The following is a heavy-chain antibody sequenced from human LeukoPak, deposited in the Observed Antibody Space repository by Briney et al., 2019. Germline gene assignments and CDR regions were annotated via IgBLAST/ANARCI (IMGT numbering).Heavy chain of an antibody. Sequence: AASVKVCCKVSGYTLTELSMHWVRQAPGKGLEWMGRFDPEDGETIYAQMFQGRVTMTADTSTDTVYMELSSLRSEDTAVYYCATEGKMVRGVYTDYWGQGTLVTVSS. CDR2: FDPEDGET. V-gene: IGHV1-24*01. CDR3: ATEGKMVRGVYTDY. J-gene: IGHJ4*02. CDR1: GYTLTELS. D-gene: IGHD3-10*01.